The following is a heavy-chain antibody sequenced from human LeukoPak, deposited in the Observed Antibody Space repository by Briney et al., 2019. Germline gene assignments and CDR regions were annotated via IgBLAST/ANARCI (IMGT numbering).Heavy chain of an antibody. Sequence: GGSLRLSCAASGLAFNSYGMHWVRQAPGKGLEWVALIWYDGSNKYYADSVKGRFTISRVNSKNTLDLQMNNLRAEDTAVYYCARGAYCSSNSCYTYYYGMDVWGQGTTVTVSS. D-gene: IGHD2-2*02. CDR1: GLAFNSYG. J-gene: IGHJ6*02. CDR3: ARGAYCSSNSCYTYYYGMDV. CDR2: IWYDGSNK. V-gene: IGHV3-33*01.